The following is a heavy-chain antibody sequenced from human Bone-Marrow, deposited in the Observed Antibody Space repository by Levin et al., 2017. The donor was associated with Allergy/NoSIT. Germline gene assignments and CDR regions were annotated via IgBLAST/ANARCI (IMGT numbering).Heavy chain of an antibody. D-gene: IGHD2-8*01. Sequence: GESLKISCAASGFTFSSYGMHWVRQAPGKGLEWVAVISYDGSNKYYADSVKGRFTISRDNSKNTLYLQMNSLRAEDTAVYYCASVYASTRDAFDIWGQGTMVTVSS. J-gene: IGHJ3*02. CDR3: ASVYASTRDAFDI. CDR1: GFTFSSYG. V-gene: IGHV3-30*03. CDR2: ISYDGSNK.